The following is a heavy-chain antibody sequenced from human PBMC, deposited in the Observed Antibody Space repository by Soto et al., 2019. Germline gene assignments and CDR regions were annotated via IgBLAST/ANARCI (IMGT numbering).Heavy chain of an antibody. V-gene: IGHV3-30*03. D-gene: IGHD3-10*02. J-gene: IGHJ4*02. CDR1: GFIFGSYG. Sequence: PGGSLRLSCTASGFIFGSYGMHWVRQAPGKGLEWVALISYDGTNKYYPDSVKGRFTISRDNPRNMLYLEMNSLSAEDTAMYYCARVPRDFCVRECSSANWGQGTQVTVSS. CDR2: ISYDGTNK. CDR3: ARVPRDFCVRECSSAN.